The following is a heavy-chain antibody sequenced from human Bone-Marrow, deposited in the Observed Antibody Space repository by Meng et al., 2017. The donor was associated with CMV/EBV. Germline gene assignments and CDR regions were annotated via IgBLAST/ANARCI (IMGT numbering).Heavy chain of an antibody. CDR3: ASSFYDFWSGYHPYFDY. J-gene: IGHJ4*02. V-gene: IGHV3-9*01. CDR2: ISWNSGSI. Sequence: SLKISCAASGFTFDDYAMHWVRQAPGKGLEWVSGISWNSGSIGYADSVKGRFTISRDNAKNSLYLQMNSLRAEDTAVYYCASSFYDFWSGYHPYFDYWGQGTLVTVSS. CDR1: GFTFDDYA. D-gene: IGHD3-3*01.